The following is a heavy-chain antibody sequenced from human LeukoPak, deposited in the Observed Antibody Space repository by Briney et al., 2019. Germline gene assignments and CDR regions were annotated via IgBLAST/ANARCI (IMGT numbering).Heavy chain of an antibody. Sequence: SETLSLTCTVSGGSISSYFWSWIRQPPGKGLEWIGYISYSGSTNYNPSLKSRVTISVDTSKNQFSLKLSSVTAADTAVYYCARGRDYYYYMDVWGKGTTVTVSS. CDR3: ARGRDYYYYMDV. CDR1: GGSISSYF. J-gene: IGHJ6*03. V-gene: IGHV4-59*01. CDR2: ISYSGST.